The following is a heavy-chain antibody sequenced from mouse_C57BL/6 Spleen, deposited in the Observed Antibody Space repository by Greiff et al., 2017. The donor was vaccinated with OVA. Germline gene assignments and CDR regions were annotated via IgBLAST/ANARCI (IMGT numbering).Heavy chain of an antibody. J-gene: IGHJ1*03. CDR1: GFTFSDYG. V-gene: IGHV5-17*01. Sequence: EVQLVESGGGLVKPGGSLKLSCAASGFTFSDYGMHWVRQAPEKGLEWVAYISSGSSTIYYADTVKGRFTISRDNAKNTLFLQMTSLRSEDTAMYYCAREKVYYYCSSPLGFDVWGTGTTVTVSS. CDR3: AREKVYYYCSSPLGFDV. CDR2: ISSGSSTI. D-gene: IGHD1-1*01.